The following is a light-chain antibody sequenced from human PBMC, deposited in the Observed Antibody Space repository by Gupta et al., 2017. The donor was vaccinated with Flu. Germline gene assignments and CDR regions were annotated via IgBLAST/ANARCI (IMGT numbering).Light chain of an antibody. CDR3: TSNTISTPRV. Sequence: SALTQPASVSGSPGQSITISCTGTSSDVGGYHYVSWYQQQPGKTHKFMMYEVSNRPSGVATRVAAYKSGNTVFMPISGLRDEGEADEDCTSNTISTPRVFGGGTKLTVL. CDR1: SSDVGGYHY. V-gene: IGLV2-14*01. CDR2: EVS. J-gene: IGLJ2*01.